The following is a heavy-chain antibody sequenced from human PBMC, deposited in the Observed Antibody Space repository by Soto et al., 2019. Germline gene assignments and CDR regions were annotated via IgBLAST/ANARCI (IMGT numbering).Heavy chain of an antibody. J-gene: IGHJ6*02. Sequence: VESGGGLVRPGGSLRLSCAASGFTFSSYAMNWVRQAPGKGLEWVSAISGTGYNTYYADSLKGRFTISRDNSKNTLSLQMNSLRAEDTAVYYCARDRQFSHPRGGMDVWGQGTTVTVSS. D-gene: IGHD3-10*01. V-gene: IGHV3-23*04. CDR3: ARDRQFSHPRGGMDV. CDR1: GFTFSSYA. CDR2: ISGTGYNT.